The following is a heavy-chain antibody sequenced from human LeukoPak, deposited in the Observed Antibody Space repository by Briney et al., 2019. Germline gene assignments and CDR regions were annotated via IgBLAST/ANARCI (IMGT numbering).Heavy chain of an antibody. Sequence: SETLSLTCAVYGGSFSGYYWSWIRQPPGKGLEWIGEINHSGSTYYNPSLKSRVTISVDRSKNQFSLKLSSVTAADTAVYYCARGGRGATDNWFDPWGQGTLVTVSS. D-gene: IGHD1-26*01. CDR1: GGSFSGYY. CDR2: INHSGST. CDR3: ARGGRGATDNWFDP. J-gene: IGHJ5*02. V-gene: IGHV4-34*01.